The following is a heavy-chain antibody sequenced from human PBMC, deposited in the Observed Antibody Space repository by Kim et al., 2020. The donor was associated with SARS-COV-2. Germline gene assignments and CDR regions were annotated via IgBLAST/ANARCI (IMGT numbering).Heavy chain of an antibody. V-gene: IGHV3-49*04. D-gene: IGHD3-3*01. J-gene: IGHJ6*04. CDR2: IRSKAYGGTT. CDR3: TREGTYYDFWSGYYSVGMGV. Sequence: GGSLRLSCTASGFTFGDYAMSWVRQAPGKGLEWVGFIRSKAYGGTTEYAASVKGRFTISRDDSKSIAYLQMNSLKTEDTAVYYCTREGTYYDFWSGYYSVGMGVWGKGTTVTVSS. CDR1: GFTFGDYA.